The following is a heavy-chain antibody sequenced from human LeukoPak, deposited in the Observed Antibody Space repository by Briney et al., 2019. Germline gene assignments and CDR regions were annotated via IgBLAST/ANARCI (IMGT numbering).Heavy chain of an antibody. J-gene: IGHJ6*03. V-gene: IGHV4-38-2*02. D-gene: IGHD6-13*01. CDR3: ARGSSSWMDYYMDV. CDR2: INHSGST. Sequence: PSETLSLTCTVSGYSISSGYYWGWIRQPPGKGLEWIGSINHSGSTYYNPSLKSRVTISLDTSKNQFSLKLSSVTAADTAVYYCARGSSSWMDYYMDVWGKGATVTVSS. CDR1: GYSISSGYY.